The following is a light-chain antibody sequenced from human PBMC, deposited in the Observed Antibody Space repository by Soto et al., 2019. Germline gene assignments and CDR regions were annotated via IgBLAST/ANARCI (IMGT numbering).Light chain of an antibody. CDR1: QSVSSNS. CDR2: GAS. CDR3: QLYGTSPGFT. V-gene: IGKV3-20*01. J-gene: IGKJ3*01. Sequence: EIVLTQSPGTLSLSPGERATLSCRASQSVSSNSLAWYQQKTGQAPRLLIYGASSRATGIPDRFSGSGSGTDFALTISRLEPEDFAVYYCQLYGTSPGFTFGPGTKVDI.